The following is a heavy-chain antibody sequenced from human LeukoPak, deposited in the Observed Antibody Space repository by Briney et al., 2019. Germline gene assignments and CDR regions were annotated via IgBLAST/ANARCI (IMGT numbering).Heavy chain of an antibody. CDR3: VRDARYCPDV. V-gene: IGHV3-23*01. J-gene: IGHJ6*02. CDR2: ISGSGGST. Sequence: QSGGSLRLSCAASGFTFRTHAMSWVRQAPGKGLEWVSGISGSGGSTYYADSVKGRFTISRDNSKNILYLQMNSLRAEDTAVYYCVRDARYCPDVWGQGTAVTVSS. CDR1: GFTFRTHA. D-gene: IGHD2-8*02.